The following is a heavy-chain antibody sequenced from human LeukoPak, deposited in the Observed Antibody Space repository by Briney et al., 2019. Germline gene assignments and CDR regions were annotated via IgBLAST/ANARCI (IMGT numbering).Heavy chain of an antibody. Sequence: GGSLRLSCAASGFTFSSYSMNWVRQAPGKGLEWVSSISSSSSYIYYADSAKGRFTISRDNAKNSLYLRMNSLRAEDTAVYYCASWGGLVPAAPYNDYWGQGTLVTVSS. D-gene: IGHD2-2*01. J-gene: IGHJ4*02. V-gene: IGHV3-21*01. CDR1: GFTFSSYS. CDR2: ISSSSSYI. CDR3: ASWGGLVPAAPYNDY.